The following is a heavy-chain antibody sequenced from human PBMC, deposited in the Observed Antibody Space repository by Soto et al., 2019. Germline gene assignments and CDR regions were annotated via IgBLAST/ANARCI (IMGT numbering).Heavy chain of an antibody. CDR2: IDWNDDN. CDR3: AHRGYGDYPRDNWFDP. J-gene: IGHJ5*02. V-gene: IGHV2-5*01. CDR1: GFSLSTGGVG. D-gene: IGHD4-17*01. Sequence: QITLKESGPTLVRPTQTLTLTCTFSGFSLSTGGVGVGWIRQSPGKALEWLALIDWNDDNRYIPSLKSRLTITKDNPKNQVVHTMTNKEPVDTATHYRAHRGYGDYPRDNWFDPWCQGTQVPVSS.